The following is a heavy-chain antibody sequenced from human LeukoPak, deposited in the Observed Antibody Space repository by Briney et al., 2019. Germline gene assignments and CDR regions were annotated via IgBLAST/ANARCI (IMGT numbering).Heavy chain of an antibody. Sequence: SETLSLTCTVSGGSISSSSYYWGWIGQPPGKGLEWIGSIYYSGSTYYNPSLKSRVTISVDTSKNQFSLKLSSVTAADTAVYYCARGGSIAAAGLPFDYWGQGTLVTVSS. J-gene: IGHJ4*02. D-gene: IGHD6-13*01. CDR1: GGSISSSSYY. CDR3: ARGGSIAAAGLPFDY. CDR2: IYYSGST. V-gene: IGHV4-39*07.